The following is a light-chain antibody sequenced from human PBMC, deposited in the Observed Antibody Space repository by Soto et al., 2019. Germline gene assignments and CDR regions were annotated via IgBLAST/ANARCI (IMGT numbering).Light chain of an antibody. CDR3: PQYIDWPDT. Sequence: EIVMTQSPATLSVSPGERATLSCRASQSVGSNLAWYQQKPGQAPSLLISGASTRATGIPARFSGSGSGTEFTLTISSLQSEYFAVYYCPQYIDWPDTFVQGTKFDIK. V-gene: IGKV3D-15*01. CDR2: GAS. J-gene: IGKJ2*01. CDR1: QSVGSN.